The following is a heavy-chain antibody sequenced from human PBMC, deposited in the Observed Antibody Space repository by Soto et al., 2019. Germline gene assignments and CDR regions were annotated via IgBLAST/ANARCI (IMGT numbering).Heavy chain of an antibody. D-gene: IGHD3-16*02. Sequence: SLRLSCAASGFTFSSYAMSWVRQAPGKGLEWVSAISGSGGSTYYADSVKGRFTISRDNSKNTLYLQMNSLRAEDTAVYYCAKDVEFGGVIVRNWFDPWGQGTLVTVSS. V-gene: IGHV3-23*01. CDR1: GFTFSSYA. CDR2: ISGSGGST. CDR3: AKDVEFGGVIVRNWFDP. J-gene: IGHJ5*02.